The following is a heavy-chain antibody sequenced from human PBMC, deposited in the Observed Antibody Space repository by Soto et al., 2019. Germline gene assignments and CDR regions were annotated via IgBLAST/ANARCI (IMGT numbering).Heavy chain of an antibody. CDR3: ATWLTSMPRTFDY. V-gene: IGHV1-24*01. Sequence: ASVKVSCKVPGYTLTELSMHWVRQVPGKGLEWMGGFDPEDGETIYAQKFQGRVTMTEDTSTDTAYMELSSLRSEDTAVYYCATWLTSMPRTFDYWGQGTLVTVSS. J-gene: IGHJ4*02. D-gene: IGHD2-2*01. CDR1: GYTLTELS. CDR2: FDPEDGET.